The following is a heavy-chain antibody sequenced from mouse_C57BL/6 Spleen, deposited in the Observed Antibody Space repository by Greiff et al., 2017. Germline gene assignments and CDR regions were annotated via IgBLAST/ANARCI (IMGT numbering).Heavy chain of an antibody. D-gene: IGHD1-1*01. CDR2: ISSGSSTI. Sequence: EVQGVESGGGLVKPGGSLKLSCAASGFTFSDYGMHWVRQAPEKGLEWVAYISSGSSTIYYAATVQGRFTIARGKAKNTLFMQMTSLRSEDTAMNSCAGRSYGSGYDYFDYWGQGTTLTVSS. V-gene: IGHV5-17*01. CDR3: AGRSYGSGYDYFDY. CDR1: GFTFSDYG. J-gene: IGHJ2*01.